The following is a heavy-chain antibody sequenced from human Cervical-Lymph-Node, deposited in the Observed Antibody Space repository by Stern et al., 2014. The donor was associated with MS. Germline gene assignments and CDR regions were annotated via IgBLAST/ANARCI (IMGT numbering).Heavy chain of an antibody. CDR1: GFTFRDHA. CDR3: TRDAEGPLSGSYSYHWVDP. D-gene: IGHD1-26*01. V-gene: IGHV3-49*04. Sequence: EVQLVESGGGLVTPGRSLRLSCSASGFTFRDHAVIWVRQAPGKGLEWLGFLCSIASGGTTRYAASVKGRFTISRDDSKNIASLQMDSLKTEDTAVYYCTRDAEGPLSGSYSYHWVDPWGQGTLFIVSS. J-gene: IGHJ5*02. CDR2: LCSIASGGTT.